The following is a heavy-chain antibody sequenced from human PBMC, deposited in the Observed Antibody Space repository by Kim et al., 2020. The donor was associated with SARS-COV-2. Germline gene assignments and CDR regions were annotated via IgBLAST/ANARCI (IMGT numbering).Heavy chain of an antibody. Sequence: SETLSLTCSVSGGSLTSTSFYWGWIRQPPGKGLEWLGSISYSGSTYYNPSLKSRVTISVDTSKNHFSLKLSSVTAADTAVYYCARQFEQYKSGPEPPSDWGQGALVTVSS. J-gene: IGHJ4*02. CDR3: ARQFEQYKSGPEPPSD. V-gene: IGHV4-39*02. CDR2: ISYSGST. CDR1: GGSLTSTSFY. D-gene: IGHD5-12*01.